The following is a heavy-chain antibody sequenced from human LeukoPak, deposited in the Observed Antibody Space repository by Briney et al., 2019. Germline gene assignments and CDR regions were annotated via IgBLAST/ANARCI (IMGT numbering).Heavy chain of an antibody. V-gene: IGHV5-51*01. CDR2: VNPDDSDT. Sequence: GESLKISCKGSGYSFTSHWIGWVRQMPGKGLEWMGIVNPDDSDTIYSPSFQGQVTISADESITTAYLQWSSLKASDTAIYYCGRHMQSSSWYPADYWGQGTLVTVSS. CDR1: GYSFTSHW. J-gene: IGHJ4*02. CDR3: GRHMQSSSWYPADY. D-gene: IGHD6-13*01.